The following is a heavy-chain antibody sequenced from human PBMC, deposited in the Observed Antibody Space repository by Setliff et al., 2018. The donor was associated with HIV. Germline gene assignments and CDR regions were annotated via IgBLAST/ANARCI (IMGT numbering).Heavy chain of an antibody. J-gene: IGHJ4*02. V-gene: IGHV4-61*02. CDR2: VFTSGDT. Sequence: TSETLSLTCTFSGDSISSGNYYWSWIRQPAGKGLEWIGRVFTSGDTKYTPNYTPSLKGRVTISVDTAKNQFSLKLSSVTAADTAVYYCASGTHRYCGGDCSLLYYWGQGTLVTV. CDR1: GDSISSGNYY. CDR3: ASGTHRYCGGDCSLLYY. D-gene: IGHD2-21*02.